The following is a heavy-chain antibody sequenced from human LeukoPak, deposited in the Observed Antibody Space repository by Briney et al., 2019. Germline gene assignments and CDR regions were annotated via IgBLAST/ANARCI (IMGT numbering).Heavy chain of an antibody. J-gene: IGHJ4*02. Sequence: SETLSLTCAVSGGSISSGGYSWSWIRQPPGKGLEWIGYIYHSGSIYYNPSLKSRVTISVDRSKNQFSLKLSSVTAADTAVYYCARASRGSSGWYPGRYWGQGTLVTVSS. CDR2: IYHSGSI. CDR1: GGSISSGGYS. D-gene: IGHD6-19*01. CDR3: ARASRGSSGWYPGRY. V-gene: IGHV4-30-2*01.